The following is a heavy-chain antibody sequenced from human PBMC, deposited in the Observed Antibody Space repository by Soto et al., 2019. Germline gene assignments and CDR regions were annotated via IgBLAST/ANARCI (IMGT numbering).Heavy chain of an antibody. D-gene: IGHD5-12*01. V-gene: IGHV2-5*02. CDR2: IYWDDDK. CDR3: ARRWGSGNDFHWCFDL. J-gene: IGHJ2*01. Sequence: QITLKESGPTLVKPTQTLTLTCTFSGFSLRSSAVGVGWIRQPPGKALEWLALIYWDDDKRYSPSLKSRLPSTKATSKTAVVLTTTNMDPVDTATYSCARRWGSGNDFHWCFDLWGRGTLVTVSS. CDR1: GFSLRSSAVG.